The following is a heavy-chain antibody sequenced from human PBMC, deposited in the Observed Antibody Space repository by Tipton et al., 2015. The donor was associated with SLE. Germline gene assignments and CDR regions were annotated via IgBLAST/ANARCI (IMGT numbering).Heavy chain of an antibody. CDR3: ARGQTGEFDY. J-gene: IGHJ2*01. Sequence: SLRLSCAASGFTLSDYWMTWVRQAPGKGLEWVSYISSSSSTIYYADSVKGRFTISRDNAKNTLYLQMNSLRAEDTAVYYCARGQTGEFDYWGRGTLVTVSS. D-gene: IGHD3-9*01. V-gene: IGHV3-48*01. CDR2: ISSSSSTI. CDR1: GFTLSDYW.